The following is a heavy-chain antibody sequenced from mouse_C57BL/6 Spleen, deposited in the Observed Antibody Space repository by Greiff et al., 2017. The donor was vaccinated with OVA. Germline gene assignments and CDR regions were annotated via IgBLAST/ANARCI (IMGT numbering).Heavy chain of an antibody. D-gene: IGHD2-1*01. Sequence: QVQLKESGAELVRPGASVTLSCKASGYTFTDYEMHWVKQTPVHGLEWIGAIDPETGGTAYNQKFKGKAILTADTSSSTAYMELRSLTSEDSAVYYCTTIYGNYGYFDVWGTGTTVTVSS. CDR2: IDPETGGT. V-gene: IGHV1-15*01. CDR1: GYTFTDYE. CDR3: TTIYGNYGYFDV. J-gene: IGHJ1*03.